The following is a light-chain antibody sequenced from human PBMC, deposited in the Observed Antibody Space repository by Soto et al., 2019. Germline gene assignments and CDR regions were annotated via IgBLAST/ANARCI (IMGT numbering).Light chain of an antibody. CDR3: YSCSRSSGTRYV. V-gene: IGLV2-14*03. J-gene: IGLJ1*01. Sequence: QSVLTQPASVSGSPGQSITISGTGTSSDIGAYNYVSWYQQHPGQAPKLMISDVSNRPSGISDRFSGSKSGNTASLTISGLQAEDEADYYCYSCSRSSGTRYVFGTGTKLTVL. CDR2: DVS. CDR1: SSDIGAYNY.